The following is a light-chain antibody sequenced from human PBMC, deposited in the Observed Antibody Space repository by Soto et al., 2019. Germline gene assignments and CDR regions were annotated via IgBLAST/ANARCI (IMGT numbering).Light chain of an antibody. CDR1: QSVVSSY. J-gene: IGKJ4*01. CDR3: RLYCTLAPLP. V-gene: IGKV3-20*01. Sequence: NLSISEEERATLSCRSSQSVVSSYLAWYQQKPGQAPRLLIYGASSRATDIPDRFSGSGSGTDFTLTISRQSPYESPGHDCRLYCTLAPLPSAGGTKVDIK. CDR2: GAS.